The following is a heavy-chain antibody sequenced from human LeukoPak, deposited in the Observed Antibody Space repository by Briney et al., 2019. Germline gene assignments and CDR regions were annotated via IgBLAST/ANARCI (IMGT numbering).Heavy chain of an antibody. Sequence: GESLQISCQGSGSSFTSYWIGWVRQLPGKGLEWMGIIYPGDSDTRYSPSFQGQVTISADKSISTAYLQWSSLKASDTAMYYCARRHSSSDAFQHWGQGTLVTVSS. CDR2: IYPGDSDT. CDR1: GSSFTSYW. J-gene: IGHJ1*01. V-gene: IGHV5-51*01. D-gene: IGHD6-6*01. CDR3: ARRHSSSDAFQH.